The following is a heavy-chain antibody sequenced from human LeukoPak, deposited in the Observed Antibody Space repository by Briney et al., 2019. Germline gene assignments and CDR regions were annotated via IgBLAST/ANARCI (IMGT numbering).Heavy chain of an antibody. Sequence: GGSLRLSCVASGFNFNNYGMHWVRQTPGKGLEWVTFIRYDGNNEYYRDSVKGRFTISRDNSKNTLYLQMNSLRAEDTAVYFCAKNSGDYSYYYYNFMDVWGKGTTVTISS. CDR1: GFNFNNYG. CDR2: IRYDGNNE. D-gene: IGHD4-17*01. CDR3: AKNSGDYSYYYYNFMDV. J-gene: IGHJ6*03. V-gene: IGHV3-30*02.